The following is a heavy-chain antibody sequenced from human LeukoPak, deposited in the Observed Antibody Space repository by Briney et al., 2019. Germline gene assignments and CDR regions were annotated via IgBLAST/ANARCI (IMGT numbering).Heavy chain of an antibody. J-gene: IGHJ4*02. CDR1: GFTFSSYG. D-gene: IGHD3-10*01. Sequence: HPGGSLRLPCAASGFTFSSYGMSWVRQAPGKGLEWVSAISGSGGSTYYADSVKGRFTISRDNSKNTLYLQMNSLRAEDTAVYYCAKDAPVPLWFGEFLMGYWGQGTLVTVSS. V-gene: IGHV3-23*01. CDR2: ISGSGGST. CDR3: AKDAPVPLWFGEFLMGY.